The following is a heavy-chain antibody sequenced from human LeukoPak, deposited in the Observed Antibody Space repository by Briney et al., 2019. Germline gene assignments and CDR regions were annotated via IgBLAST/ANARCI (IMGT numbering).Heavy chain of an antibody. D-gene: IGHD6-13*01. V-gene: IGHV4-4*07. Sequence: PSATLSLTCTVSGGSISSYYWSWIRQPAGKGLEWIGRIYTSGSTNYNPSLKSRVTISVDTSKNQFSLKLSSVTAADTAVYYCARVAQGRSSWYYFDYWGQGTLVTVSS. CDR1: GGSISSYY. CDR3: ARVAQGRSSWYYFDY. J-gene: IGHJ4*02. CDR2: IYTSGST.